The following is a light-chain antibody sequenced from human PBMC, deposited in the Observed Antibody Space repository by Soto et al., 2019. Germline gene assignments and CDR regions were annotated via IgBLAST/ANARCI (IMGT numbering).Light chain of an antibody. V-gene: IGKV3-15*01. CDR1: QSVNNN. Sequence: EIVMTQSPATLSVSPGEGATLSCRASQSVNNNLAWYQQTPGRAPRLLIYSTSTRAIGTADRFSGSGSGTDFTLTVSSLQSEDFAVYYCQQYHTWPLTFGGGTKVDIK. CDR3: QQYHTWPLT. CDR2: STS. J-gene: IGKJ4*01.